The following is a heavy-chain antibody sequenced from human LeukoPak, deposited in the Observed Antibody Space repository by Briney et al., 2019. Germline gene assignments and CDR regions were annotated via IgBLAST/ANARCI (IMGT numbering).Heavy chain of an antibody. CDR2: INPNSGGT. CDR1: GYTFTGYY. CDR3: ARGDLWFGELFDY. D-gene: IGHD3-10*01. J-gene: IGHJ4*02. V-gene: IGHV1-2*02. Sequence: ASVKVSCKASGYTFTGYYMHWVRQAPGQGLEWMGWINPNSGGTNYAQKFQGRVTMTRDTSISTAYMELSRLRSDDTAVYYCARGDLWFGELFDYWGQGTLVTVSS.